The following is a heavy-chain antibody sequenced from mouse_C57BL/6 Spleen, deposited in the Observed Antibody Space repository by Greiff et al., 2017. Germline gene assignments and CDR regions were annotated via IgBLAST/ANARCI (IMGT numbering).Heavy chain of an antibody. D-gene: IGHD2-4*01. J-gene: IGHJ4*01. CDR2: FHPYNDDT. CDR1: GYTFTTYP. V-gene: IGHV1-47*01. Sequence: VQLQQSGAELVKPGASVKMPCKASGYTFTTYPIEWMKQNHGKSLEWIGNFHPYNDDTKYNEKFKGKATLTVEKSSSTVYLELSRLTSDDSAVYYCARRDYGEHYAMDYWGQGTSVTVSS. CDR3: ARRDYGEHYAMDY.